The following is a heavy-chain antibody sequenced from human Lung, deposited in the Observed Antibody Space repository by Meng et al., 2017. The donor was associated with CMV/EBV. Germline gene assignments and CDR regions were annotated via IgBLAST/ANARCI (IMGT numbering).Heavy chain of an antibody. J-gene: IGHJ5*02. CDR3: ARVQHVGGRHWFDP. CDR2: IYYSGST. CDR1: GGSISSYY. D-gene: IGHD1-26*01. Sequence: SETLSLTXTVSGGSISSYYWSWIRQPPGKGLEWIGYIYYSGSTNYNPSLKSRVTISVDTSKNQFSLKLSSVTAADTAVYYCARVQHVGGRHWFDPWGQGTRVTCSS. V-gene: IGHV4-59*01.